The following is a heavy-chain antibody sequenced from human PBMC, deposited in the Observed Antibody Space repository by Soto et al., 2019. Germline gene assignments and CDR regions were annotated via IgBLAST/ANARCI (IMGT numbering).Heavy chain of an antibody. CDR1: GFSLSSNRVA. V-gene: IGHV2-5*02. CDR3: AHSVVAGLGYYFDY. J-gene: IGHJ4*02. CDR2: IYWDDDK. Sequence: SGPKLVNHKQTLTLTCSFSGFSLSSNRVAVGWIRQPPGKALEWLALIYWDDDKRYSPFLKSRLTITKDTSKNQVVLTMTNMDPVDTATYYCAHSVVAGLGYYFDYWGQGTLVTVSS. D-gene: IGHD6-19*01.